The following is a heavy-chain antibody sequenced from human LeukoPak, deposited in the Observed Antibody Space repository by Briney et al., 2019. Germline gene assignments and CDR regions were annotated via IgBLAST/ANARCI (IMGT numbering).Heavy chain of an antibody. CDR2: ISGSCGST. D-gene: IGHD5-12*01. CDR1: GFTISSYA. V-gene: IGHV3-23*01. J-gene: IGHJ3*02. CDR3: AKVGGWLRSAGGNDSFAS. Sequence: PGGSLRLCCAASGFTISSYAMSWVRQAPGKRLEWVSAISGSCGSTYCADSEKRRSTISRDNSKTTLYLQMNSLRAEDTAVYYCAKVGGWLRSAGGNDSFASGGEGRMVTVS.